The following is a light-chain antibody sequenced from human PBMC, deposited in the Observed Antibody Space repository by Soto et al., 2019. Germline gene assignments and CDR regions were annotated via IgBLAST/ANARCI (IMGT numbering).Light chain of an antibody. Sequence: EIALTQSAATLSLTPVERATLSCTASQSVTSPLAWYQQKPGQAPRLLIYDAPNTPTGIPARFSGSGSGTDFTLTISSLEPEDFAVYYCQQRYNWPPITFGQGTRLEIK. CDR3: QQRYNWPPIT. V-gene: IGKV3-11*01. J-gene: IGKJ5*01. CDR1: QSVTSP. CDR2: DAP.